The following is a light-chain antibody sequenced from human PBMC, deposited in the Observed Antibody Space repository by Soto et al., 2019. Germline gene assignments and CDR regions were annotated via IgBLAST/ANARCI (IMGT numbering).Light chain of an antibody. CDR1: QSVSNDF. Sequence: EIVLTQSPGILSLSPGERATLYCRASQSVSNDFLAWYQQKPGQAPRLLIHGASSRATGIPDRISGSGSGTDFTLTISRLEPEDFAVYYCQQYGSSPITFGQGTRLEI. V-gene: IGKV3-20*01. CDR3: QQYGSSPIT. CDR2: GAS. J-gene: IGKJ5*01.